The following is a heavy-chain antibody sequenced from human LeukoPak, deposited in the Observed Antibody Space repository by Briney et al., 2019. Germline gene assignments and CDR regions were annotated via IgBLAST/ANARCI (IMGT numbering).Heavy chain of an antibody. CDR3: AREILHYYDSSGYGDLFDY. V-gene: IGHV4-39*07. CDR2: IYYSGST. CDR1: GGSISSSIYY. J-gene: IGHJ4*02. Sequence: PSETLSLTCTVSGGSISSSIYYWGWIRQPPGKGLEWIGSIYYSGSTYYNPSLKSRVTISVDTSKNQFSLKLSSVTAADTAVYYCAREILHYYDSSGYGDLFDYWGQGTLVTVSS. D-gene: IGHD3-22*01.